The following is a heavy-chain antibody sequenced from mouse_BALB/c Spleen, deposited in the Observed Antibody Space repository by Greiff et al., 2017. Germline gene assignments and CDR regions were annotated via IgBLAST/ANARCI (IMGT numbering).Heavy chain of an antibody. D-gene: IGHD1-1*01. CDR3: ARNGHYYCSSYAMDY. V-gene: IGHV1-82*01. Sequence: QVQLQQSGPELVKPGASVKISCKASGYAFSSSWMNWVKQRPGQGLEWIGRIYPGDGDTNYNGKFKGKATLTADKSSSTAYMQLSSLTSVDSAVYFCARNGHYYCSSYAMDYWGQGTSVTVSA. J-gene: IGHJ4*01. CDR1: GYAFSSSW. CDR2: IYPGDGDT.